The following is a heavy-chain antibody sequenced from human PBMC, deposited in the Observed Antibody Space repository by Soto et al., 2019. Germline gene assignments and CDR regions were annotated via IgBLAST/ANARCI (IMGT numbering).Heavy chain of an antibody. CDR3: ARVGEYYDFWSGYWGFDP. CDR2: MKPNSGNT. Sequence: QVQLVQSGAEVKKPGASVKVSCKASGYTFTSYDINWVRQATGQGLEWMGWMKPNSGNTGYAQKFQGRVTMTRNTSISTAYMELSSLRSEDTAVYYCARVGEYYDFWSGYWGFDPWGQGTLVTVSS. J-gene: IGHJ5*02. CDR1: GYTFTSYD. V-gene: IGHV1-8*01. D-gene: IGHD3-3*01.